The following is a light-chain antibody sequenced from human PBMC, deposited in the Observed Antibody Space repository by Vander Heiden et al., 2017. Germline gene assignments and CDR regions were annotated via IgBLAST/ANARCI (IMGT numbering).Light chain of an antibody. Sequence: QYARPHPASFLASPGHPITTPSTAPCSDFGGHNHVSWYQQHPGKAPKLMIYEVSNRPSWVSNRFSGSKSGNTASLTISGLQAEDEADYYCSSYTSSSTYVFGTGTKVTVL. V-gene: IGLV2-14*01. CDR1: CSDFGGHNH. J-gene: IGLJ1*01. CDR2: EVS. CDR3: SSYTSSSTYV.